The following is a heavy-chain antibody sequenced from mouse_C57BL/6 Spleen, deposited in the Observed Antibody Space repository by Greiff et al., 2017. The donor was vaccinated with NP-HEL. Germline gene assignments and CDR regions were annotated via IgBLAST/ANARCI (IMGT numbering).Heavy chain of an antibody. CDR1: GYTFTSYW. CDR3: ARGNDYDGNFDY. V-gene: IGHV1-64*01. D-gene: IGHD2-4*01. Sequence: QVQLQQPGAELVKPGASVKLSCKASGYTFTSYWMHWVKQRPGQGLEWIGMIHPNSGSTNYNEKFKSKATLTVDKSSSTAYMELRSLTSEDTAVYYCARGNDYDGNFDYWGQGTTLTVSS. J-gene: IGHJ2*01. CDR2: IHPNSGST.